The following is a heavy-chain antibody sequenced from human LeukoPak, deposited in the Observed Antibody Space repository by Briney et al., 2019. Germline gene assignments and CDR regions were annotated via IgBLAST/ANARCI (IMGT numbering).Heavy chain of an antibody. CDR3: AKLRYSYGSNFDY. CDR2: ISASGSIT. J-gene: IGHJ4*02. Sequence: GGSLRLSCAASGFTLSSYAMSWVRQAPGKGLEWVSAISASGSITYYADSVKGRFTISRDNSKNTLYLQMSTLRAEETALYYCAKLRYSYGSNFDYWGQGTLVTVSS. D-gene: IGHD5-18*01. CDR1: GFTLSSYA. V-gene: IGHV3-23*01.